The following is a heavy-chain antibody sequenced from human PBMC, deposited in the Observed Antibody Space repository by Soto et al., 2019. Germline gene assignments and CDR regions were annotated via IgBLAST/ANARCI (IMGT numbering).Heavy chain of an antibody. CDR2: ISGSGGST. J-gene: IGHJ5*02. D-gene: IGHD2-15*01. CDR3: AKDFVRRIGYCSGGSCYHNWFDP. V-gene: IGHV3-23*01. Sequence: PGGSLRLSCAASGFTFSSYSMNWVRQAPGKGLEWVSAISGSGGSTYYADSVKGRFTISRDNSKNTLYLQMNSLRAEDTAVYYCAKDFVRRIGYCSGGSCYHNWFDPWCQGTLVTVSS. CDR1: GFTFSSYS.